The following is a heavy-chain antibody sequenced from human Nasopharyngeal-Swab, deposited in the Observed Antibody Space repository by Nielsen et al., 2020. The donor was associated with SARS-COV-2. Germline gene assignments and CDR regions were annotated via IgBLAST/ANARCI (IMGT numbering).Heavy chain of an antibody. D-gene: IGHD3-9*01. V-gene: IGHV4-4*02. CDR3: ARGRKLDYDILTGYYGGAFDI. J-gene: IGHJ3*02. Sequence: WIRQPPGKGLEWIGEIYHSGSTNYNPSLKSRVTISVDKSKNQFSLKLSSVTAADTAVYYCARGRKLDYDILTGYYGGAFDIWGQGTMVTVSS. CDR2: IYHSGST.